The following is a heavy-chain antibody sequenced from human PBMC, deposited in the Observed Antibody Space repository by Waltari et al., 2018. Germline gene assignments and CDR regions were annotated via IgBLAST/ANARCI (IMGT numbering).Heavy chain of an antibody. V-gene: IGHV4-39*01. D-gene: IGHD5-12*01. CDR3: ATYIGASVGTAAFDV. J-gene: IGHJ3*01. Sequence: GWSRQPPGQGLEWIGTISDNGATYSSPSLRGRLTLSRDTTMNQLSLKLGSVTAADTAVYYCATYIGASVGTAAFDVWGQGTMVTVSS. CDR2: ISDNGAT.